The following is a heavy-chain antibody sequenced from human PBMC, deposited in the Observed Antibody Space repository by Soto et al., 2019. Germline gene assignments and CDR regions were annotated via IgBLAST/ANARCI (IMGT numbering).Heavy chain of an antibody. D-gene: IGHD4-17*01. Sequence: EVQLLESGGGLVQPGGSLRLSCAASGFTFSSYAMSWVRQAPGKGLEWVSAISGSGGSTYYADSVKGQFTISRDNSKNTLYLQMNSLRAEDTAVYYCAKGRQDYGDYNYYYYGMDVWGQGTTVTVSS. CDR1: GFTFSSYA. V-gene: IGHV3-23*01. CDR2: ISGSGGST. J-gene: IGHJ6*02. CDR3: AKGRQDYGDYNYYYYGMDV.